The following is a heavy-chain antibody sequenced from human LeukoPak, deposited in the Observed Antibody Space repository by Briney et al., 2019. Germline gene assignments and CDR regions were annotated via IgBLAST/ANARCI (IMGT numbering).Heavy chain of an antibody. V-gene: IGHV4-34*01. J-gene: IGHJ6*03. CDR1: GGSFSGYY. CDR2: INHSGST. CDR3: ARGYKRAAAGTVYYYYMDV. Sequence: SETLSLTCAVYGGSFSGYYWSWIRQPPGKGLEWIGEINHSGSTNYNPSLKSRVTISVDTSKNQFSLKLSSVTAADTAVYYCARGYKRAAAGTVYYYYMDVWGKGTTVTVSS. D-gene: IGHD6-13*01.